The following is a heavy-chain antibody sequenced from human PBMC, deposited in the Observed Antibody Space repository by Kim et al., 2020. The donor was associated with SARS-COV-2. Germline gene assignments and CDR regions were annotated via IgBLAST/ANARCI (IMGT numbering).Heavy chain of an antibody. J-gene: IGHJ4*02. CDR2: VDYSGST. CDR1: GGSISSSNYY. Sequence: SETLSLTCTVSGGSISSSNYYWGWIRQPPGKGLEWIGSVDYSGSTYYNPSLKSRVTISVDTSKNQFSLKLSSVTAADTAVYYCARRGSSRWSPLDYWGQG. D-gene: IGHD6-13*01. V-gene: IGHV4-39*07. CDR3: ARRGSSRWSPLDY.